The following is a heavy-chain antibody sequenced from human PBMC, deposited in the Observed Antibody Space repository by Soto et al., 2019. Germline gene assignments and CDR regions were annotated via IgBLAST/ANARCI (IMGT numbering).Heavy chain of an antibody. D-gene: IGHD3-16*02. Sequence: PSETLSLTCSVYGGSFSGYYWSWIRQPPGKGLEWIGEINHSGSTNYNPSLKSRVTISVDTSKNQFSLKLSSVTAADTAVYYCARSYIWGSYLKGRWFDPWGQGTLVTVSS. CDR1: GGSFSGYY. J-gene: IGHJ5*02. CDR2: INHSGST. CDR3: ARSYIWGSYLKGRWFDP. V-gene: IGHV4-34*01.